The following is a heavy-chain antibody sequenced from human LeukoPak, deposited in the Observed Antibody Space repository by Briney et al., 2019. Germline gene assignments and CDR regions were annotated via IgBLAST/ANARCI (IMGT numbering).Heavy chain of an antibody. V-gene: IGHV4-34*01. D-gene: IGHD3-22*01. CDR2: INHSGST. CDR3: ARHYDSSGYQDY. Sequence: PSETLSLTCAVYGGSFSGYYWSWIRQPPGKGLEWIGEINHSGSTNYNPSLKSRVTISVDTSKNQFSLKLSSVTAADTAVYYCARHYDSSGYQDYWGQGTLVTVSS. CDR1: GGSFSGYY. J-gene: IGHJ4*02.